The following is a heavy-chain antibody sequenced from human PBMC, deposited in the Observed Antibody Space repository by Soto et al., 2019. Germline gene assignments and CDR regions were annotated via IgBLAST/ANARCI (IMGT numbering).Heavy chain of an antibody. J-gene: IGHJ3*01. D-gene: IGHD3-3*01. CDR2: IIPILGIA. CDR1: GGTFSSYT. Sequence: QVQLVQSGAEVKKPGSSVKVSCKASGGTFSSYTISWVRQAPGQGLEWMGRIIPILGIANYAQKFQGRVTSTADNSTSTAYMELSSRRAEDTAVYCCASHRAAWVRFVEMPGAFDLWGQGTMVTVSS. V-gene: IGHV1-69*02. CDR3: ASHRAAWVRFVEMPGAFDL.